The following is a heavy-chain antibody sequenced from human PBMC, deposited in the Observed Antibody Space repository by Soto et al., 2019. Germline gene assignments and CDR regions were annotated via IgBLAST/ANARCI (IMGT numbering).Heavy chain of an antibody. D-gene: IGHD3-9*01. CDR1: GGSISSYY. V-gene: IGHV4-59*12. J-gene: IGHJ6*03. CDR3: AIGFLSARKDELTGYYYYMDV. Sequence: ETLSLNGPVSGGSISSYYWSWIRQPPGKGLEWIGYIYYSGSTNYNPSLKSRVTLSVDTSKNQFSLKLSSVTAADTAVYYCAIGFLSARKDELTGYYYYMDVWGKGTTVTVSS. CDR2: IYYSGST.